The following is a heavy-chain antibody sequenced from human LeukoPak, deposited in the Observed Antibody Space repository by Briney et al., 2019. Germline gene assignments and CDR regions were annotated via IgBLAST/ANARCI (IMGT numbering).Heavy chain of an antibody. CDR2: IYSGGTT. Sequence: PGGSLRLSCAASGFTFGSYWMSWVRQAPGKGLEWVSLIYSGGTTYHADSVKGRFTISRDNSKNTLYLQMNSLRVEDTAVYYCARAPPGYCSGGSCYPFDYWGQGTLVTVSS. D-gene: IGHD2-15*01. CDR1: GFTFGSYW. CDR3: ARAPPGYCSGGSCYPFDY. J-gene: IGHJ4*02. V-gene: IGHV3-66*02.